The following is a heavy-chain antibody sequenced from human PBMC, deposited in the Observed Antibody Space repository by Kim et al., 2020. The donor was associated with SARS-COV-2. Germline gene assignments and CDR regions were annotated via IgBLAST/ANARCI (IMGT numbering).Heavy chain of an antibody. J-gene: IGHJ5*02. V-gene: IGHV3-11*01. Sequence: GGSLRLSCAASGFTFSDYYMSWIRQAPGKGLEWVSYISNTGSIKNYADSVKGQFTISRDKDKKSVFLQMSSLRVEDTAVYYCARVGSGWYVAWGQGTLVT. D-gene: IGHD6-19*01. CDR1: GFTFSDYY. CDR3: ARVGSGWYVA. CDR2: ISNTGSIK.